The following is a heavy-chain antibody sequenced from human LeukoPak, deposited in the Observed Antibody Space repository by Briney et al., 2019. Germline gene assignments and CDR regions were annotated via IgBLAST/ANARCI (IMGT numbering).Heavy chain of an antibody. CDR3: ARGERVAARPGYNWFDP. Sequence: GASVKVSCKASGYTFTSYDINWVRQAPGQGLEWMGWISAYNGNTNYAQKLQGRVTMTTDTSTSTAYMELRSLRSDDTAVYYCARGERVAARPGYNWFDPWGQGTLVTVSS. CDR1: GYTFTSYD. D-gene: IGHD6-6*01. V-gene: IGHV1-18*01. CDR2: ISAYNGNT. J-gene: IGHJ5*02.